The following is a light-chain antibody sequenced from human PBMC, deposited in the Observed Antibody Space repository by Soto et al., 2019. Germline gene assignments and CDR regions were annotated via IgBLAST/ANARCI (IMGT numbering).Light chain of an antibody. CDR2: AAY. CDR1: QSISSY. CDR3: QQSYSTPPT. J-gene: IGKJ1*01. V-gene: IGKV1-39*01. Sequence: DIQMTQSPSSLSASVGDRVTITCRASQSISSYLNWYKQKPGEAPKLLIYAAYRLQSGVPSRFSGSGSQTDFTLTISSLQPEDFATYYCQQSYSTPPTFGQGTKVEIK.